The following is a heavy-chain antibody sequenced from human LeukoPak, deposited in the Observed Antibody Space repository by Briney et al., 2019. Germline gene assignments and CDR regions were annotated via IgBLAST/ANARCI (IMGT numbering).Heavy chain of an antibody. Sequence: SETLSLTCTVSGGSISSYYWSWIRQPPVKGLEWIGYIYYSGSTNYNPSLKSRVTISVDTSKNQFSLKLSSVTAADTAVYYCARGRRALDYWGQGTLVTVSS. V-gene: IGHV4-59*01. CDR1: GGSISSYY. J-gene: IGHJ4*02. CDR2: IYYSGST. CDR3: ARGRRALDY.